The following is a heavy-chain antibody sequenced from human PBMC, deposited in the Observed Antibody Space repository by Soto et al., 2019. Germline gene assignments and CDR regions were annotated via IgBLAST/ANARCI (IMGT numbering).Heavy chain of an antibody. CDR1: GDSIISLYH. J-gene: IGHJ1*01. Sequence: SETLSLTCAVSGDSIISLYHCAWIRQSPGRGLEWIASIYHTGTTYYTPSLESRVTISVDTYKNQFSLRLSSVTAADSAVYFCERSDNVGYYQHFGQGNRVTVSS. CDR2: IYHTGTT. V-gene: IGHV4-38-2*01. D-gene: IGHD3-3*01. CDR3: ERSDNVGYYQH.